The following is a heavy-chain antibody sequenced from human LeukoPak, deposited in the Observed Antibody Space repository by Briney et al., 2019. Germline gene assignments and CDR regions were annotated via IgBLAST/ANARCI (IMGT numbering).Heavy chain of an antibody. V-gene: IGHV3-74*01. CDR3: AREPGDYYYYYGMDV. D-gene: IGHD1-26*01. CDR2: INSDGSST. CDR1: GFTFSSYW. J-gene: IGHJ6*02. Sequence: GGSLRLSCAASGFTFSSYWMPWVRQAPGKGLVWVSRINSDGSSTSYADSVKGRFTISRDNAKNTLYLQMNSLRAEDTAVYYCAREPGDYYYYYGMDVWGQGTTVTVSS.